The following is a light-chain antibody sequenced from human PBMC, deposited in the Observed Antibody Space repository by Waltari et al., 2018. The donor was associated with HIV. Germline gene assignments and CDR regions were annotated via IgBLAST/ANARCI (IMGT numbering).Light chain of an antibody. CDR3: QSYDSTNPCV. Sequence: NFMLTQPHSVSESPGKTVTISCARSSGNIASNDVKRYHQRPGTAPTPVIYEDTQRPSGVPDRFSGSIDSSSNSASLTIYELKTEDEADYYCQSYDSTNPCVFGTGTRVTVL. CDR1: SGNIASND. V-gene: IGLV6-57*03. CDR2: EDT. J-gene: IGLJ1*01.